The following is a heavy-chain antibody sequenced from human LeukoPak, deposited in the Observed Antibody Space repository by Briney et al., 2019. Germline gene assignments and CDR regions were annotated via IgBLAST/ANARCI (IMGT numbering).Heavy chain of an antibody. J-gene: IGHJ4*02. D-gene: IGHD3-16*02. V-gene: IGHV3-74*01. CDR2: INSDGSST. Sequence: GGTLRLSCAASGFTLSSYWTHGVRQAPGEGLVWVSRINSDGSSTNYAHSVKGRFTISRDNAKNTLYPQMNRLRAEDTAVYYCATFTDRETYHYTANLWGQGTLVIVS. CDR3: ATFTDRETYHYTANL. CDR1: GFTLSSYW.